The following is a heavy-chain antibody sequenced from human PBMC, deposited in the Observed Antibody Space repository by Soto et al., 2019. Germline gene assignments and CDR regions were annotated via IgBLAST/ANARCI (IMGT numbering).Heavy chain of an antibody. J-gene: IGHJ2*01. V-gene: IGHV3-23*01. Sequence: GGSLRLSCAASGFTFSSYAMSWVRQAPGKGLEWVSAISGSGGSTYYADSVKGRFTISRDNSKNTLYLQMNSLRAEDTAVYYCGKEGDYYGRGIYLAYGGRGPLDTASS. D-gene: IGHD3-10*01. CDR1: GFTFSSYA. CDR2: ISGSGGST. CDR3: GKEGDYYGRGIYLAY.